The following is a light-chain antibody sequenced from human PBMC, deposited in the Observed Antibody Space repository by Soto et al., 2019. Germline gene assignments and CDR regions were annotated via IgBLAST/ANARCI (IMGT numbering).Light chain of an antibody. Sequence: DVQLTQSPSFLSASVGERVIITCRASQGLSNFFAWYQQQPGKAPQLLMYHVSTLQSGVPSRFSGSGSGTEFTLTISSLQPEDFATYYCQQLGTYPLTFGGGTKVEI. CDR2: HVS. CDR3: QQLGTYPLT. V-gene: IGKV1-9*01. CDR1: QGLSNF. J-gene: IGKJ4*01.